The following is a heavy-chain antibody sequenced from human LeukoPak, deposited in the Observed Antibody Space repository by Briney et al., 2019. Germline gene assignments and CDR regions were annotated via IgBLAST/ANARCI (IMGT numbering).Heavy chain of an antibody. CDR3: VRRMVRGNWFDP. V-gene: IGHV1-8*01. CDR1: GYTFTSYD. CDR2: MNPNSGNT. Sequence: ASVKVSRKASGYTFTSYDINWVRQATGQGLEWMGWMNPNSGNTGYAQKFQGRVTMTRNTSISTAYMELSSLRSEDTAVYYCVRRMVRGNWFDPWGQGTLVTVSS. D-gene: IGHD3-10*01. J-gene: IGHJ5*02.